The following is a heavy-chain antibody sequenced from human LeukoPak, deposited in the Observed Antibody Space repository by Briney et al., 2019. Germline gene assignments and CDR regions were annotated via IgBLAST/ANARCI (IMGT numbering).Heavy chain of an antibody. Sequence: GGSLRLSCAASGFTFSSYWMHWVRQAPGKGLVWVSRINSDGSSTSYADSVKGRFTISRDNAKNTQYLQMNSLRAEDTAVYYCARDYGDYPITLDYWGQGTLVTVSS. D-gene: IGHD4-17*01. J-gene: IGHJ4*02. CDR2: INSDGSST. CDR3: ARDYGDYPITLDY. V-gene: IGHV3-74*01. CDR1: GFTFSSYW.